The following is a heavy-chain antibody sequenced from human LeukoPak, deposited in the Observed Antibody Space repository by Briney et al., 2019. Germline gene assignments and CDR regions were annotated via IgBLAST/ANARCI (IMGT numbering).Heavy chain of an antibody. V-gene: IGHV4-34*01. CDR2: INHSGST. Sequence: SETLSLTCADYGGSFSGYYWSWIRQPPGKGLEWIGEINHSGSTNYNPSLKSRVTISVDTSKNQFSLKLSSVTAADTAVYYCARGTVTTWYYYYYYYMDVWGKGTTVTVSS. CDR3: ARGTVTTWYYYYYYYMDV. CDR1: GGSFSGYY. D-gene: IGHD4-11*01. J-gene: IGHJ6*03.